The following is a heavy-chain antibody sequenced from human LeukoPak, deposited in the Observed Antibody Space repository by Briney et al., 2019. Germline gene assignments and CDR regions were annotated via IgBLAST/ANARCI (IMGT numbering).Heavy chain of an antibody. V-gene: IGHV3-30-3*01. D-gene: IGHD6-6*01. CDR2: ISYDGSNK. CDR1: GFTFSSYA. CDR3: ARRAARFDWGVSYYYGMDV. Sequence: GRSLRLSCAASGFTFSSYAMHWVRQAPGKGLEWVAVISYDGSNKYYADSVKGRFTISRDSSKNTLYLQMNSLRAEDTAVYYCARRAARFDWGVSYYYGMDVWGQGTTVTVSS. J-gene: IGHJ6*02.